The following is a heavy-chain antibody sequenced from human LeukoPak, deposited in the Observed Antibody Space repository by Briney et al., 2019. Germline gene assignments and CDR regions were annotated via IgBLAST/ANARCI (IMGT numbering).Heavy chain of an antibody. J-gene: IGHJ4*02. Sequence: PGGSLRLSCASSGFTFSSYAMSWVRQAPGKGLEWVSTIGGTGVRTYYADSVKGRFTISRDNSKNTLYLQINSLRAEDTAVYYCVYGSGSYISHYFDYWGQGTLVTVSS. D-gene: IGHD3-10*01. V-gene: IGHV3-23*01. CDR3: VYGSGSYISHYFDY. CDR2: IGGTGVRT. CDR1: GFTFSSYA.